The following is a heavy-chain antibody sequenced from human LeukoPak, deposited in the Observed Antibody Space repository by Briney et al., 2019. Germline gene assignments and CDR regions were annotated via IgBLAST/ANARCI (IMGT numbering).Heavy chain of an antibody. D-gene: IGHD5-24*01. CDR1: GGSFSGYY. CDR3: ARHRAMATTDY. V-gene: IGHV4-34*01. Sequence: SETLSLTCAVYGGSFSGYYWSWIRQPPGKGLEWIGEINHSGSTNYNPSLKSRVTISVDTSKNQFSLKLSSVTAADTAVYYCARHRAMATTDYWGQGTLVTVSS. CDR2: INHSGST. J-gene: IGHJ4*02.